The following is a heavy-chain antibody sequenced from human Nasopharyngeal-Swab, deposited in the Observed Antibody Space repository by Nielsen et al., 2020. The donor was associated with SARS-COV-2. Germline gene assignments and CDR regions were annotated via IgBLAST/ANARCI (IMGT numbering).Heavy chain of an antibody. Sequence: GESLKISCAASGFTFSSYEMNWVRQAPGKGLEWVSYISSSGSTIYYADSVKGRFTTSRDNAKNSLYLQMNSLRAEDTAVYYCARGGTYYDFWSGYYNYYYGMDVWGQGTTVTVSS. V-gene: IGHV3-48*03. CDR1: GFTFSSYE. D-gene: IGHD3-3*01. CDR2: ISSSGSTI. J-gene: IGHJ6*02. CDR3: ARGGTYYDFWSGYYNYYYGMDV.